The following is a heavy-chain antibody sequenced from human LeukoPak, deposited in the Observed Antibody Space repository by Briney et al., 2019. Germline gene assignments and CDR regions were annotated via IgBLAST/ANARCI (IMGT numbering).Heavy chain of an antibody. CDR3: ASHRPTYYYDSSGSYDAFDI. CDR1: GGSISSGGYY. J-gene: IGHJ3*02. CDR2: IYYSGST. Sequence: PSETLSLTCTVSGGSISSGGYYWSCIRQHPGKGLEWIGYIYYSGSTYYNPSLKSRVTISVDTSKNQFSLKLSSVTAADTAVYYCASHRPTYYYDSSGSYDAFDIWGQGTMVTVSS. V-gene: IGHV4-31*03. D-gene: IGHD3-22*01.